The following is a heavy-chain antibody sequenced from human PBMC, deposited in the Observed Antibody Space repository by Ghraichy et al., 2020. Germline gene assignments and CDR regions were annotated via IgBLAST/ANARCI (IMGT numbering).Heavy chain of an antibody. CDR1: GGSISRSGYF. CDR2: IYYSGSA. J-gene: IGHJ4*02. D-gene: IGHD3-3*01. V-gene: IGHV4-39*01. CDR3: ARLYDTQGPIDY. Sequence: LSLTCTVSGGSISRSGYFWGWIRQPPGKGLEWIGSIYYSGSAYYNSSLKSRVTISVDTSRNQFSLKLTSVTAADTAVYYCARLYDTQGPIDYWGQGTLVTVSS.